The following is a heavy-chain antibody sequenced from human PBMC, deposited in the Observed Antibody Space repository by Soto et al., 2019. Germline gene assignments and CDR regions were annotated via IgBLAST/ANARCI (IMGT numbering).Heavy chain of an antibody. CDR2: IYYSGST. D-gene: IGHD2-21*01. Sequence: SETLSLTCTVSGGSISSYYWSWIRQPPGKGLEWIGYIYYSGSTNYNPSLKSRVTISVDTSKNQFSLKLSSVTAADTAVYYCAATYKYCGGDCYSFDYWGQGTLVTVSS. CDR3: AATYKYCGGDCYSFDY. J-gene: IGHJ4*02. CDR1: GGSISSYY. V-gene: IGHV4-59*01.